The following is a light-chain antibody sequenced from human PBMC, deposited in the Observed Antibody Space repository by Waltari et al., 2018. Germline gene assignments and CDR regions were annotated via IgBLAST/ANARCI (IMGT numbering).Light chain of an antibody. CDR2: TPT. V-gene: IGKV3-20*01. CDR1: QSVSGGY. CDR3: QTFGDSRT. Sequence: EIVLTQSPGTLSLSPGESAILSCRASQSVSGGYVAWYQQKRGQAPRVIISTPTTRATGLPARFSGSGSETDCTLTISRLEPEDSAVYYCQTFGDSRTFGQGTKVEI. J-gene: IGKJ1*01.